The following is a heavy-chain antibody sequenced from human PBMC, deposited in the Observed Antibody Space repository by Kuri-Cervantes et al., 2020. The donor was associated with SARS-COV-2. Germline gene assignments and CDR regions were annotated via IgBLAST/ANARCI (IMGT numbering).Heavy chain of an antibody. J-gene: IGHJ3*02. V-gene: IGHV3-64*04. Sequence: GGSLRLSCSASGFTFSSYAMHWVRQAPGKGLEYVSAISSNGGSTYYADSVKGRFTISRDNSKNTLYLQMSSLRAEDTAVYYCAKVTRSDYFPFAFDIWGQGTMVTVSS. CDR1: GFTFSSYA. CDR3: AKVTRSDYFPFAFDI. D-gene: IGHD3-22*01. CDR2: ISSNGGST.